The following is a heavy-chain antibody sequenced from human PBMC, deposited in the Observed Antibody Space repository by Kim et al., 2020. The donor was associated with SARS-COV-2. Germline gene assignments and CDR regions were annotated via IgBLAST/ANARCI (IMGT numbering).Heavy chain of an antibody. V-gene: IGHV4-39*06. CDR3: AALRWEQGLDWFDP. J-gene: IGHJ5*02. Sequence: NPTLKSRVTISVDTYKNQFALKLSSVTAADTAVYYCAALRWEQGLDWFDPWGQGTLVTVSS. D-gene: IGHD1-26*01.